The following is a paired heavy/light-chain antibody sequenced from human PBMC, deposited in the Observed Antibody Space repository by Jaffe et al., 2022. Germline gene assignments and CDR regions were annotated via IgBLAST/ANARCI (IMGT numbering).Heavy chain of an antibody. J-gene: IGHJ4*02. CDR2: IKQDGSEK. Sequence: DVQVVESGGGLVQPGGSLRLSCAASGFTFSRYWMRWVRQAPGKGLEWVANIKQDGSEKYYVDSVKGRFTISRDNAKNSLYLQMDSLRVEDTAVYYCATGYCTSNDCYFAFQYWGQGTLVTVSS. V-gene: IGHV3-7*01. D-gene: IGHD2-2*03. CDR3: ATGYCTSNDCYFAFQY. CDR1: GFTFSRYW.
Light chain of an antibody. V-gene: IGLV2-11*01. J-gene: IGLJ3*02. Sequence: QSALTQPRSVSGSPGQSVTISCTGTSSDVGGYNYVSWYQHHPGKAPKFMIYDVDKRPSGVPDRFSGSKSGNTASLTVSGLQAEDEADYYCCSYAGSYTWVFGGGTKLTVL. CDR3: CSYAGSYTWV. CDR1: SSDVGGYNY. CDR2: DVD.